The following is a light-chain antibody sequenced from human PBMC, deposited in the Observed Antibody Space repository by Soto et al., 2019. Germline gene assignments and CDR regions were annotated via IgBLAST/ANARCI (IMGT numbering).Light chain of an antibody. CDR3: QPYTHRALT. CDR2: GAS. J-gene: IGKJ5*01. CDR1: QSVSSH. Sequence: SVSPGERATLSCRASQSVSSHLAWYQPKPGQAPRLLIYGASTRVTGIPARFSGRGSWTNFPLIFCSLQSEEFAVYSFQPYTHRALTFGKGTQLESK. V-gene: IGKV3-15*01.